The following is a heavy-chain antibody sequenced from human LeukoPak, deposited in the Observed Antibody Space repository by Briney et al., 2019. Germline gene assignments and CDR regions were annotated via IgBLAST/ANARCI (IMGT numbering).Heavy chain of an antibody. CDR3: ARAKYDSRGYYWFDP. J-gene: IGHJ5*02. Sequence: GASVKVSCKASGYTFTSYGISWVRQAPGQGLEWRVWIRAYIGYKKHPENLQGRVTLTTETSTSTAYMEVRSLRSDDTAVYYCARAKYDSRGYYWFDPWGQGTLVTVSS. CDR2: IRAYIGYK. V-gene: IGHV1-18*01. D-gene: IGHD3-22*01. CDR1: GYTFTSYG.